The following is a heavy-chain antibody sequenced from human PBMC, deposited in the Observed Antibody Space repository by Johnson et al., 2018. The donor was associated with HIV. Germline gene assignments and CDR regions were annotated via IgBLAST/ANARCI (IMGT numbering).Heavy chain of an antibody. CDR1: GFTVSNYY. Sequence: VQLVESGGGLVQPGRSLRLSCAASGFTVSNYYMTWVRQSPGKGLEWVSVIYSGGSTYYPDSVKGRFTISRDTSKNTLYLKMNSLRAEDTAVYYCARDPYYDFLTGPRDAFDVWGQGTMVTVSS. CDR2: IYSGGST. D-gene: IGHD3-9*01. V-gene: IGHV3-66*01. CDR3: ARDPYYDFLTGPRDAFDV. J-gene: IGHJ3*01.